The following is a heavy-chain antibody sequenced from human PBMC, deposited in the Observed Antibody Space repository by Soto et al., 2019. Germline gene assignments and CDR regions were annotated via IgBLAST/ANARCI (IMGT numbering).Heavy chain of an antibody. CDR1: GFTFSLYS. V-gene: IGHV3-21*01. J-gene: IGHJ4*02. CDR2: ISSSSSYI. D-gene: IGHD2-15*01. CDR3: ARVLPGGSCYDY. Sequence: EVQLVESGGGLVKPGGSLRLSCAASGFTFSLYSMNWVRQAPGKGLEWVSSISSSSSYIYYADSLKGRFTISRDNAKNSLCLQMNSLRAEDTAGYYCARVLPGGSCYDYWGQGTLVTVSS.